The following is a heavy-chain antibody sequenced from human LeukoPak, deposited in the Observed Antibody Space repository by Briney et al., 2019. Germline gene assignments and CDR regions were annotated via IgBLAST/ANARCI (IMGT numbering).Heavy chain of an antibody. V-gene: IGHV4-59*01. CDR1: GGSISNYY. D-gene: IGHD3-22*01. CDR2: IYYTGST. J-gene: IGHJ6*02. Sequence: RASETLSLTCTVSGGSISNYYWSWIRQPPGKGLERIGYIYYTGSTNYNPSLKSRVTILVDTSKNQFSLKLSSVTAADTAVYYCAAGYYYDSSGFWQGDYYNGMDVWGQGTTVTVSS. CDR3: AAGYYYDSSGFWQGDYYNGMDV.